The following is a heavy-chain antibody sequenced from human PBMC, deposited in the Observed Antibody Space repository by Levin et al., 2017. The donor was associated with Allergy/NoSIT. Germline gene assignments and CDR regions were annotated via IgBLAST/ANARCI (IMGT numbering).Heavy chain of an antibody. CDR3: ARDSSFRSPYDYVWGSYLVYFDY. CDR1: GYTFTNFG. D-gene: IGHD3-16*01. CDR2: ISAYNGNT. J-gene: IGHJ4*02. Sequence: ASVKVSCKASGYTFTNFGISWVRQAPGQGLEWMGWISAYNGNTNYAQKLQGRVTMTTDTSTSTAYMELRSLRSDDTAVYYCARDSSFRSPYDYVWGSYLVYFDYWGQGTLVTVSS. V-gene: IGHV1-18*01.